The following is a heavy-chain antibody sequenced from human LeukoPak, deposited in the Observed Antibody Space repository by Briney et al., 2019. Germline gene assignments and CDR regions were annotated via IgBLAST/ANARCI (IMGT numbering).Heavy chain of an antibody. CDR2: IIPIFGTA. D-gene: IGHD2-15*01. J-gene: IGHJ1*01. Sequence: GASVKVSCKASGGTFSSYAISWVRQAPGQGLEWMGGIIPIFGTANYAQKFQGRVTITADESTSTAYMELSSLRSEDTAVYYCARDHCSGGSCYYMLFDEYFQHWGQGTLVTVSS. V-gene: IGHV1-69*13. CDR1: GGTFSSYA. CDR3: ARDHCSGGSCYYMLFDEYFQH.